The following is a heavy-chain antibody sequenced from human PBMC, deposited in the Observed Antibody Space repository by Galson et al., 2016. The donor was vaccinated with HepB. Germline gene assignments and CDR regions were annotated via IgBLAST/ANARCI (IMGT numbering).Heavy chain of an antibody. J-gene: IGHJ4*02. CDR1: GFTFSSYA. V-gene: IGHV3-23*01. D-gene: IGHD1-26*01. CDR3: AKGSGRHDY. CDR2: ISDTGYIP. Sequence: SLRLSCAASGFTFSSYAMSWVRQAPGKGLDWVSGISDTGYIPYYADSVKGRFTISRDNSKNMVYLQMNSLRPEDTAVYYCAKGSGRHDYWGQGTLVTVSS.